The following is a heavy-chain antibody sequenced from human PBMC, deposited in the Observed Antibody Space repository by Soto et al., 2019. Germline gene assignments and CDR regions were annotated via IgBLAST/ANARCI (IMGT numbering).Heavy chain of an antibody. J-gene: IGHJ6*02. Sequence: GGSLRLSCAASGFTFSDYYMSWIRQAPGKGLEWVSYISGSGTIIYYADSVKGRFTISRDNAENSLYLQMNSLRAEDTAVYYCARVVGARFSYYYYGMDVWGQGTTVTVSS. D-gene: IGHD1-26*01. CDR3: ARVVGARFSYYYYGMDV. V-gene: IGHV3-11*01. CDR1: GFTFSDYY. CDR2: ISGSGTII.